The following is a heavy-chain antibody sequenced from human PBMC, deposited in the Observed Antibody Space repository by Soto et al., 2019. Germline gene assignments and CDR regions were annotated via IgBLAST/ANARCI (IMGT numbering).Heavy chain of an antibody. CDR2: TYYRSKWFN. D-gene: IGHD6-19*01. V-gene: IGHV6-1*01. J-gene: IGHJ4*02. CDR3: ARVRSSGWYVEY. Sequence: SQTLSLTCAISGDSVSSNSGAWNWIRQSPSRGLEWLGRTYYRSKWFNDYALSVKSRISINPDTSKNQFSLQLNSVTPEDTAVYYCARVRSSGWYVEYWGQGTLVTSPQ. CDR1: GDSVSSNSGA.